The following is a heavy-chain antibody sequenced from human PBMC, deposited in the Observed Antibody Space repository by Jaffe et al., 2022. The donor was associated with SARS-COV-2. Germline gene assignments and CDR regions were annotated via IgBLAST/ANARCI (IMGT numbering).Heavy chain of an antibody. Sequence: EVQLVESGGGLVQPGGSLRLSCAASGFTFSSYWMSWVRQAPGKGLEWVANIKQDGSEKYYVDSVKGRFTISRDNAKNSLYLQMNSLRAEDTAVYYCAVVVVPYYFDYWGQGTLVTVSS. CDR3: AVVVVPYYFDY. D-gene: IGHD2-15*01. CDR2: IKQDGSEK. CDR1: GFTFSSYW. V-gene: IGHV3-7*01. J-gene: IGHJ4*02.